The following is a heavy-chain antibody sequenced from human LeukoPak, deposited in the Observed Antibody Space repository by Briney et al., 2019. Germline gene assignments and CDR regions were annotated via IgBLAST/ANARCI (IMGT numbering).Heavy chain of an antibody. Sequence: GESLKISCKSSGYSFTNYWIGWVRQMPGKGLEWMGIIYPGDSDTRYSPSFQGQVTISADKSISTAYLQWSSLKASDTAMYYCARAHIAGTTDDAFDIWGQGTMVTVSS. J-gene: IGHJ3*02. D-gene: IGHD1-20*01. CDR1: GYSFTNYW. CDR2: IYPGDSDT. V-gene: IGHV5-51*01. CDR3: ARAHIAGTTDDAFDI.